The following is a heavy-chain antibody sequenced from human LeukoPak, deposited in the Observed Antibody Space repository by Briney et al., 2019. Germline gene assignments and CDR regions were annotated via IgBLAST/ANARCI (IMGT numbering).Heavy chain of an antibody. CDR2: INPNDNSI. V-gene: IGHV1-46*04. J-gene: IGHJ4*02. D-gene: IGHD2-2*01. CDR1: EDTFTRHY. Sequence: GASVKVSCKASEDTFTRHYIHWVRQAPGQGLEWIGLINPNDNSIDYTQKLRGRVTVTRDRSTSTVYMELNSLRSDDTAVYYCASFGWHCSSTSCNEYYFDYWGQGTLVTVSS. CDR3: ASFGWHCSSTSCNEYYFDY.